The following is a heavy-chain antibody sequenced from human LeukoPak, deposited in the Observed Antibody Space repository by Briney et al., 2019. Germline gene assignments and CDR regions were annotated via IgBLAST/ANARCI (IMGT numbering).Heavy chain of an antibody. V-gene: IGHV3-7*01. J-gene: IGHJ4*02. D-gene: IGHD5-18*01. CDR2: IKQDGSEK. CDR1: GFTFSSHR. CDR3: ARDLSGITGYTYGRGIDY. Sequence: GGSLRLSCAASGFTFSSHRMSWVRQAPGKGLEWVANIKQDGSEKYYVDSVKGRFTISRDNAKTSLYLQMNSLRAEDTAVYYCARDLSGITGYTYGRGIDYWGQGTLVTVSS.